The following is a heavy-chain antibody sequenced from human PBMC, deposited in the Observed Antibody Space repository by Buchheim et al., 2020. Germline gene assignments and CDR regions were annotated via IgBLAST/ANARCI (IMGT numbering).Heavy chain of an antibody. D-gene: IGHD3-3*01. CDR2: ISSSSSYT. V-gene: IGHV3-11*06. J-gene: IGHJ6*02. Sequence: QVQLVESGGGLVKPGGSLRLSCAASGFTFSDYYMSWIRQAPGKGLEWVSYISSSSSYTNYADSVKGRFTISRDNAKNSLYLKMNSLRAEDTAVYYCARDLPAGPLRFWEWLPHSSRGYYYGMDVWGQGTT. CDR3: ARDLPAGPLRFWEWLPHSSRGYYYGMDV. CDR1: GFTFSDYY.